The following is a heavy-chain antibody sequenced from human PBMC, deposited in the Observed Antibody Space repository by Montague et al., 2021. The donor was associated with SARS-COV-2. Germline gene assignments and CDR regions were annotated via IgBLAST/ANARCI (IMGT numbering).Heavy chain of an antibody. CDR2: IDWDDDK. CDR1: GFSLSTSGMR. V-gene: IGHV2-70*04. Sequence: PALVKPTQTLTLTCTFSGFSLSTSGMRASWIRQPPGKALEWLARIDWDDDKFYSTSLKTRLTISKDTSKNQVVLTMTNMDPVDTATYYCARSYYDILTAYHTPFDYWAREPWSPSPQ. CDR3: ARSYYDILTAYHTPFDY. J-gene: IGHJ4*02. D-gene: IGHD3-9*01.